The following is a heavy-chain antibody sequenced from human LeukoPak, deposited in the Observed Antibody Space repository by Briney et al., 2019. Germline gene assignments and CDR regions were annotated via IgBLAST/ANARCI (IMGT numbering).Heavy chain of an antibody. V-gene: IGHV3-23*01. CDR2: ISGSGGST. Sequence: TGGSLRLSCAASGFTFSSYAMSWVRQAPGKGLEWVSAISGSGGSTYYADSMKGRFTISRDNSKNTLYLQMNSLRAEDTAVYYCAKVGRKYYYGSGSLLGNDYWGQGTLVTVSS. J-gene: IGHJ4*02. CDR3: AKVGRKYYYGSGSLLGNDY. D-gene: IGHD3-10*01. CDR1: GFTFSSYA.